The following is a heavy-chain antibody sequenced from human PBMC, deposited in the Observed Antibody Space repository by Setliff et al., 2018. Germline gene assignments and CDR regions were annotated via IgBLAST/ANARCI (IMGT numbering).Heavy chain of an antibody. D-gene: IGHD3-22*01. Sequence: PGESLKLSCKGSGYSFTNYWIGWVRQMPGKGLEWMGIIYPGDSDTRYSPSFQGQVTISADKSISTAYLQWSSLKASDTAMYYCARYDSSGYHYYYDMDVWGQGTTVTVSS. J-gene: IGHJ6*02. CDR1: GYSFTNYW. CDR2: IYPGDSDT. CDR3: ARYDSSGYHYYYDMDV. V-gene: IGHV5-51*01.